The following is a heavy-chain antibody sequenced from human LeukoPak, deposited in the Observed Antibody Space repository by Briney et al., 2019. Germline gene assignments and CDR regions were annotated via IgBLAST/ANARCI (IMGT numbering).Heavy chain of an antibody. CDR2: ISSSSSYI. J-gene: IGHJ4*02. D-gene: IGHD6-13*01. CDR1: GFTFSSYS. V-gene: IGHV3-21*01. Sequence: GGSLRPSCAASGFTFSSYSMNWVRQAPGKGLEWVSSISSSSSYIYYADSVKGRFTISRDNAKNSLYLQMNSLRAEDTAVYYCARDFMIAAVFDYWGQGTLVTVSS. CDR3: ARDFMIAAVFDY.